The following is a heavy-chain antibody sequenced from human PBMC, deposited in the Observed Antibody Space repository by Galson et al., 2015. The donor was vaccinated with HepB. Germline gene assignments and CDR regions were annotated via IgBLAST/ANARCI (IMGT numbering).Heavy chain of an antibody. Sequence: GSLRLSCADGGFTFSSFWMSWVRQAPGKGLEWVANIKEDGSEKYYIDSVKGRFTISRDNAKNSLYLQMNSLRGEDTAIYYCVRDYWGHTDWGQGTLVTVSS. CDR3: VRDYWGHTD. J-gene: IGHJ4*02. V-gene: IGHV3-7*01. D-gene: IGHD7-27*01. CDR1: GFTFSSFW. CDR2: IKEDGSEK.